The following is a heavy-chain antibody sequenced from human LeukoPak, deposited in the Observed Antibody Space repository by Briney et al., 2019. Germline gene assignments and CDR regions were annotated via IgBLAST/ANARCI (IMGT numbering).Heavy chain of an antibody. CDR2: IYYSGST. Sequence: SETLSLTCTVSGGSISSYYWSWIRQPPGKGLEWIGYIYYSGSTNYNSSLKSRVTISVDTSKNQFSLKLSSVTAADTAVYYCARRVPEGVAGIWFDPWGQGTLVTVSS. J-gene: IGHJ5*02. D-gene: IGHD6-19*01. V-gene: IGHV4-59*08. CDR1: GGSISSYY. CDR3: ARRVPEGVAGIWFDP.